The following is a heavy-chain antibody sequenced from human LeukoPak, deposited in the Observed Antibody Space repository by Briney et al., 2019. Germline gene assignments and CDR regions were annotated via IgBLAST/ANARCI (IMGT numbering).Heavy chain of an antibody. V-gene: IGHV3-21*01. J-gene: IGHJ4*02. D-gene: IGHD3-22*01. CDR1: GFTFSSYS. CDR2: ISSSSSNI. CDR3: ARLTYDSSGYYYLVDY. Sequence: GFLRLSCAASGFTFSSYSMNWVRQAPGKGLEWVSSISSSSSNIYYADSVKGRFTISRDNAKNSLYLQMNSLRAEDTAVYYCARLTYDSSGYYYLVDYWGQGTLVTVSS.